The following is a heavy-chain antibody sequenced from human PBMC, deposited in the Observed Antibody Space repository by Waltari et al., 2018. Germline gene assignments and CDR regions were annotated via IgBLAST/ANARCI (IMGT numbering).Heavy chain of an antibody. CDR3: ARERGRSGYDARQV. V-gene: IGHV1-69*04. CDR2: IIPIRGIA. J-gene: IGHJ4*02. CDR1: GGTFSSYA. Sequence: QVQLVQSGAEVKKPGSSMKVSCKASGGTFSSYAISWVRQAPGQGLEWMGGIIPIRGIANYAQKFQGRVTVTADESTSTAYMGLSSLRSEDTAVYYCARERGRSGYDARQVWGQGTLVTVSS. D-gene: IGHD5-12*01.